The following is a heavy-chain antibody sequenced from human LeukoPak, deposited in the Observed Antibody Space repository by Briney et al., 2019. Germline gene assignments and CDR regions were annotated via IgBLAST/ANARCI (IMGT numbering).Heavy chain of an antibody. CDR3: ARGNSNYFNYYMDV. CDR2: MNPNSGNT. V-gene: IGHV1-8*02. J-gene: IGHJ6*03. D-gene: IGHD4-11*01. CDR1: GYTFTSYG. Sequence: ASVKVSCKASGYTFTSYGISWVRQATGQGLEWMGWMNPNSGNTGYAQKFQGRVTMTRNTSISTAYMELSSLRSEDTAVYYCARGNSNYFNYYMDVWGKGTTVTVSS.